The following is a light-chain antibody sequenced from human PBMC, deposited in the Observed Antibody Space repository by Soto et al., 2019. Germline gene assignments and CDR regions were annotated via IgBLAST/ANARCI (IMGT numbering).Light chain of an antibody. CDR2: GVN. CDR3: CSYAGSSIWV. V-gene: IGLV2-23*02. J-gene: IGLJ3*02. Sequence: QSVLTQPASVSGSLGQSITISCSGSGSDVGNYNLVSWYQQQPGKAPKLIIYGVNKAPSGVSNRFSGSKSGNTASLTISGLQPDDESHYYCCSYAGSSIWVFGGGTKLTVL. CDR1: GSDVGNYNL.